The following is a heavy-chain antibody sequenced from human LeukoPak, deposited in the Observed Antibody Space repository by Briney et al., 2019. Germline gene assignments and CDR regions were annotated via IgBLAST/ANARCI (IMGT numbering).Heavy chain of an antibody. D-gene: IGHD4-23*01. CDR3: AKSAGDYGGIHGAFDI. Sequence: GGSLRLSCAASGFTFSSYAMSWVRQAPGKGLEWVSAISGSGGSTYYADSVKGRFTISRDNSKNTLSLQMNSLRAEDTAVYYCAKSAGDYGGIHGAFDIWGQGTMVTVSS. CDR2: ISGSGGST. J-gene: IGHJ3*02. CDR1: GFTFSSYA. V-gene: IGHV3-23*01.